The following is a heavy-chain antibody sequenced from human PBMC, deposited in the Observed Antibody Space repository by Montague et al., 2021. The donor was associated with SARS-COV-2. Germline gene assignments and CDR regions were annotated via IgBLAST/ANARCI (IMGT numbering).Heavy chain of an antibody. J-gene: IGHJ6*02. V-gene: IGHV3-20*04. D-gene: IGHD3-10*01. CDR1: GFTFDDYG. Sequence: SRRLSWAASGFTFDDYGMSWVRQAPGKGLEWVSGINWNGGSTGYADSVKGRFTTSRDNAKNSLYLQMNSLRAEDTALYYCARFLLWFGELDYYYGMDVWGQGTTVTVSS. CDR2: INWNGGST. CDR3: ARFLLWFGELDYYYGMDV.